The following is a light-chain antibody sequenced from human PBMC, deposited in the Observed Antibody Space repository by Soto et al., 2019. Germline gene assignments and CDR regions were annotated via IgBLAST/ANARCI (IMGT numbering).Light chain of an antibody. CDR2: SAS. Sequence: DIQMTQSPSSLSASVGDRVTITCRASQGISNYLAWYQQKPGKVPKLLIYSASTLQSGVPSRFSGSGSGTDFTLTISSLQPVDVANYYCQQYNSVPVTFGQGTRLDIK. J-gene: IGKJ5*01. V-gene: IGKV1-27*01. CDR1: QGISNY. CDR3: QQYNSVPVT.